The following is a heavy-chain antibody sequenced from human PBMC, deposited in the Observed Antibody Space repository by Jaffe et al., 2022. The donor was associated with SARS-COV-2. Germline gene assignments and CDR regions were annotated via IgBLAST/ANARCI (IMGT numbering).Heavy chain of an antibody. Sequence: VESGGGVVQPGRSLRLSCAASGFTFSSHGMHWVRQAPGKGLEWVAVIWYDGSEKYYEDSVRGRVTISRDNSRNMVYLQMNSLRVEDTAVYYCARWRDGKALDPWGQGTLVSVSS. D-gene: IGHD3-3*01. CDR3: ARWRDGKALDP. J-gene: IGHJ5*02. V-gene: IGHV3-33*01. CDR1: GFTFSSHG. CDR2: IWYDGSEK.